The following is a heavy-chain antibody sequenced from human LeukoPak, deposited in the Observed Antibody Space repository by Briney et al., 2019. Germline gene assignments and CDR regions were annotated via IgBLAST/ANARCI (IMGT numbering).Heavy chain of an antibody. CDR2: IYTSGRT. CDR3: ARDRGTVSSDAFDI. CDR1: GGSISSYY. V-gene: IGHV4-4*07. D-gene: IGHD4-17*01. J-gene: IGHJ3*02. Sequence: PSETLSLTCTVSGGSISSYYWSWIRQPAGRGLECIGRIYTSGRTSYNPSLKSRVIMSVDTSKNQFSPKLSSVTAADTAVYYCARDRGTVSSDAFDIWGQGTMVTVSS.